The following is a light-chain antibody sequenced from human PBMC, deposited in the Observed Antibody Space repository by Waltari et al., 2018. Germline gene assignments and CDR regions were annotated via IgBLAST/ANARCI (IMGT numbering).Light chain of an antibody. Sequence: PGERATLSCGASQTLRGTFLAWYQQKPGLAPRLLMYDASSRATVVPDRCSGNGSGTDVTLTISRLEPEDFAVYYCQQYGTSPRTFGQGTKVEIK. CDR2: DAS. CDR1: QTLRGTF. J-gene: IGKJ1*01. CDR3: QQYGTSPRT. V-gene: IGKV3D-20*01.